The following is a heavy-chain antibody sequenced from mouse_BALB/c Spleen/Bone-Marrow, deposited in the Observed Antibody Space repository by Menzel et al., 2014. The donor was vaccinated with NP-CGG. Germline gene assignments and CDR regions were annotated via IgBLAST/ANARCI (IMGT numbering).Heavy chain of an antibody. V-gene: IGHV3-2*02. Sequence: EVKVVDSGPGLVKPSQSLSLTCTVTGYSIXSDYAWNWIRQFPGNKLEWMGYISYSGSTSYDPSLKSRISITRDTSKNQFFLQLNSVTTEDTATYYCARSVYYGSSYVDYWGQGTTLTVSS. CDR1: GYSIXSDYA. CDR3: ARSVYYGSSYVDY. D-gene: IGHD1-1*01. CDR2: ISYSGST. J-gene: IGHJ2*01.